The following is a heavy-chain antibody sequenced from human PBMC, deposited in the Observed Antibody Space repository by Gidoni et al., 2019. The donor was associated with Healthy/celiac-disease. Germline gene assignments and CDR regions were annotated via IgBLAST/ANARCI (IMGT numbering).Heavy chain of an antibody. V-gene: IGHV4-34*01. D-gene: IGHD4-17*01. CDR3: ARGGVTTGYDY. CDR1: GGSFSGYY. CDR2: INHSGST. J-gene: IGHJ4*02. Sequence: QVQLQQWGAGLLKPSETLSLTCPVYGGSFSGYYWSWIRQPPGKGLEWIGEINHSGSTNYNPSLKSRVTISVDTSKNQFSLKLSSVTAADTAVYYCARGGVTTGYDYWGQGTLVTVSS.